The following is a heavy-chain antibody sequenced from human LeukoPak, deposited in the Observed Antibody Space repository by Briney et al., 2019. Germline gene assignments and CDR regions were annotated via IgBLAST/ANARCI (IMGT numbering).Heavy chain of an antibody. CDR1: GFTFSSYA. CDR2: ISYDGSNK. CDR3: ARADNWIDY. J-gene: IGHJ5*01. V-gene: IGHV3-30-3*01. Sequence: GRSLRLSCAASGFTFSSYAMRWVRQAPGKGLEWVAVISYDGSNKYYADSVKGRFTISRDNSKNTLYLQMNSLRAEDTAVYYCARADNWIDYWGQGTLVTVSS.